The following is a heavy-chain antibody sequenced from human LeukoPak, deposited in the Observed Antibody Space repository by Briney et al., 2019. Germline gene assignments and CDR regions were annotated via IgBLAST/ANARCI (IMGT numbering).Heavy chain of an antibody. CDR3: AKQAGYSSGRVLDV. J-gene: IGHJ6*02. D-gene: IGHD6-19*01. V-gene: IGHV3-9*01. CDR1: GFTFDDYA. Sequence: GGSLRLSCAASGFTFDDYAMHWVRQAPGKGLEWVSGISWNSGSIGYADPVKGRFTISRDNAKNSLYLQMNSLRAEDTALYYCAKQAGYSSGRVLDVWGQGTTVTVSS. CDR2: ISWNSGSI.